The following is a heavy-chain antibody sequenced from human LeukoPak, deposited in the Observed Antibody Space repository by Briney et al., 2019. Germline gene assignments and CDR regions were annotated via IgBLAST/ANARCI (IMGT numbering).Heavy chain of an antibody. J-gene: IGHJ6*02. V-gene: IGHV4-59*01. CDR3: ARDRGYGMDV. Sequence: SETLSLTCTVSGGSISSYYWSWIRQPPGKGLEWNGYIYYSGSTNYNPSLKSRVTISVDTSKNQFSLKPSSVTAADTAVYYCARDRGYGMDVWGQGTTVTVSS. CDR2: IYYSGST. CDR1: GGSISSYY.